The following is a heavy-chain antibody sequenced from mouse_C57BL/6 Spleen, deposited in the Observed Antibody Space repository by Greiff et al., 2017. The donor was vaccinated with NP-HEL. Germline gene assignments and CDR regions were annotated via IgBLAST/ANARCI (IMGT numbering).Heavy chain of an antibody. V-gene: IGHV14-4*01. J-gene: IGHJ2*01. CDR1: GFNIKDDY. Sequence: EVQLQQSGAELVRPGASVKLSCTASGFNIKDDYMHWVKQRPEQGLEWIGWIDPENGDTEYASKFQGKATITADTSSNTAYLQLSSLTSEDTAVYYCTTNYYGSRRGSWGQGTTLTVSA. CDR2: IDPENGDT. CDR3: TTNYYGSRRGS. D-gene: IGHD1-1*01.